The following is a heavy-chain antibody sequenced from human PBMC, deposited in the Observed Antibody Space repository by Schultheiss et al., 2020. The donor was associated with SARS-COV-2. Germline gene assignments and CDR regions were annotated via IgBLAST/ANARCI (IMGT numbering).Heavy chain of an antibody. CDR3: ARGDQDIYNWFDP. J-gene: IGHJ5*02. V-gene: IGHV4-59*12. CDR1: GGSISSYY. D-gene: IGHD3-3*02. CDR2: IYYSGST. Sequence: SETLSLTCTVSGGSISSYYWGWIRQPPGKGLEWIGYIYYSGSTNYNPSLKSRVTISVDTSKNQFSLKLSSVTAADTAVYYCARGDQDIYNWFDPWGQGTLVTVSS.